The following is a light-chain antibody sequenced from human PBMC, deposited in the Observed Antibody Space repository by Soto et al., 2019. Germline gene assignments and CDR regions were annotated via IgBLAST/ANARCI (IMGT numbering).Light chain of an antibody. CDR2: DAS. CDR3: QQRSSWPRT. J-gene: IGKJ2*01. CDR1: QSVSSY. Sequence: EIVLTQYPATLSLSPGERATLSCRASQSVSSYLAWYQQKPGQAPRLLIYDASNRATGIPARFSGSGSGTDFTLTISSLEPEDFAVYYCQQRSSWPRTFGQGTKLEIK. V-gene: IGKV3-11*01.